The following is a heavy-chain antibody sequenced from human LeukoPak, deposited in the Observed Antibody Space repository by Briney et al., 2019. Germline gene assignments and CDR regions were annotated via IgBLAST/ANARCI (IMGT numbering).Heavy chain of an antibody. D-gene: IGHD3-3*01. CDR1: GFTFSSYS. CDR2: ISSSSSTI. V-gene: IGHV3-48*04. Sequence: GGSLRLSCAASGFTFSSYSMNWVRQAPGKGLEWVSYISSSSSTIYYADSVKGRFTISRDNAKNSLYLQMNSLRAEDTAVYYCARRFWSGSYYMDVWGKGTTVTVSS. J-gene: IGHJ6*03. CDR3: ARRFWSGSYYMDV.